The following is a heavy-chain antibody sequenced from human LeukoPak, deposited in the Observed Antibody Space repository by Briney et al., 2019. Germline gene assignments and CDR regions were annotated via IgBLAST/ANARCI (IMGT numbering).Heavy chain of an antibody. CDR3: ATDGYRHQLLNWFDP. J-gene: IGHJ5*02. V-gene: IGHV1-24*01. D-gene: IGHD2-2*01. CDR2: FYHEDGEK. CDR1: GYTLTELS. Sequence: GASVKVSCKVSGYTLTELSMHWVRQAPGKGLEWMGGFYHEDGEKIYAQKLKGRVTVTEDTSTDPAYMELSSLRSEDTAVYYCATDGYRHQLLNWFDPWGQGTLVTVSS.